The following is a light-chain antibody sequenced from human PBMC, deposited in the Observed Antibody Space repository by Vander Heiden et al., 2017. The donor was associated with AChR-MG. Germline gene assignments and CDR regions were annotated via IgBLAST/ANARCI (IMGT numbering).Light chain of an antibody. CDR2: DAS. CDR3: QQYEKIPQT. Sequence: DIQMTQSPSSLSASVVARVTITCQASQDISNYLNWYQQKPGKAPKLLIYDASNLETGVPSRFSGSGSGADVTCTISRLQPGDIATYYCQQYEKIPQTFGPGTKVDIK. J-gene: IGKJ3*01. V-gene: IGKV1-33*01. CDR1: QDISNY.